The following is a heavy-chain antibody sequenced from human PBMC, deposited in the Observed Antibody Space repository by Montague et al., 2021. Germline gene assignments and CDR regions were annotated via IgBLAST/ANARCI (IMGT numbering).Heavy chain of an antibody. CDR3: ARGKGGGKVYSDDSWDY. CDR1: GFTFSSYA. J-gene: IGHJ4*02. Sequence: SLRLSCAASGFTFSSYAMHWVRQAPGKGLEWVAVISYSGSNKYYADSVKGRFTISRDNSKNTLYLQMNSLRAEDTAVYYCARGKGGGKVYSDDSWDYWGQGTLVTVSP. V-gene: IGHV3-30-3*01. D-gene: IGHD3-22*01. CDR2: ISYSGSNK.